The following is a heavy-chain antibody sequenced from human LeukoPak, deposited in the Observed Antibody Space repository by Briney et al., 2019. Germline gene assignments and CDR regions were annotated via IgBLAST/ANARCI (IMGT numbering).Heavy chain of an antibody. CDR1: GGSISSGGYY. CDR2: IYYSGST. J-gene: IGHJ5*02. Sequence: PSETLSLTCTVSGGSISSGGYYWSWIRQHPGKGLEWIGYIYYSGSTNYNPSLKSRVTISVDTSKNQFSLKLSSVTAADTAVYYCARLIDFPSSWYIVHGWFDPWGQGTLVTVSS. V-gene: IGHV4-61*08. CDR3: ARLIDFPSSWYIVHGWFDP. D-gene: IGHD6-13*01.